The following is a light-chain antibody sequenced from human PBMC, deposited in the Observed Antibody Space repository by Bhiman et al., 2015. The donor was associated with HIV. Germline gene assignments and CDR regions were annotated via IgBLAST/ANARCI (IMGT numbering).Light chain of an antibody. V-gene: IGLV3-25*03. CDR2: KDS. J-gene: IGLJ2*01. CDR3: QSADSSGTSHVV. CDR1: ALPKQY. Sequence: RITCSGDALPKQYAYWYQQKPGQAPVLVIFKDSERPSGIPERFSGSSSGTTVTLTITGVQAEDEADYYCQSADSSGTSHVVFGGGTKLTVL.